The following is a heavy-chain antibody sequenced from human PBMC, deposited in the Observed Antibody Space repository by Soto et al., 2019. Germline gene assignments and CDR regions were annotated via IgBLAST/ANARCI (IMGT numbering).Heavy chain of an antibody. J-gene: IGHJ5*02. CDR2: IYRSGST. V-gene: IGHV4-4*02. Sequence: SETLRLPCAVSGGTISSSNWRRCVRQPPGKGLEWIGEIYRSGSTIYNSSLKNRLTMSVDKSKNQFSLNLSSVTAADTAIYYCARADYVLLRFDPWGQGTLVTVSS. D-gene: IGHD4-17*01. CDR1: GGTISSSNW. CDR3: ARADYVLLRFDP.